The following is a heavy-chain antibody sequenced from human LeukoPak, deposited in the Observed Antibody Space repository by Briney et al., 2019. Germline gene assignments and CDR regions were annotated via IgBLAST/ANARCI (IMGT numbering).Heavy chain of an antibody. Sequence: GESLKISCKGSEYTFTTYWIGWVRQMPGKGLEWMGVIYPGDSDTRYRPSFQGQVTISADKSISTAYLQWSSLKASDTAMYYCARLRDGSGWVNFDYWGQGTLVTVSS. CDR3: ARLRDGSGWVNFDY. CDR1: EYTFTTYW. J-gene: IGHJ4*02. D-gene: IGHD6-19*01. V-gene: IGHV5-51*01. CDR2: IYPGDSDT.